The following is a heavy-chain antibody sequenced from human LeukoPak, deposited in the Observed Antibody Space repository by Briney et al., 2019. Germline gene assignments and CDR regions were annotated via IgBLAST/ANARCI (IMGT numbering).Heavy chain of an antibody. CDR3: AKGGLRLYFGQFHY. V-gene: IGHV3-9*01. CDR2: ISWNGGII. D-gene: IGHD3-10*01. J-gene: IGHJ4*02. Sequence: GGSLRLSCAAFGFTFENYAMHWVRKVPGEGLEWVSGISWNGGIIGYADSVKGRFTISRDSAKNSLYLQMNSLRVEDTALYYCAKGGLRLYFGQFHYWGQGTLVTVSS. CDR1: GFTFENYA.